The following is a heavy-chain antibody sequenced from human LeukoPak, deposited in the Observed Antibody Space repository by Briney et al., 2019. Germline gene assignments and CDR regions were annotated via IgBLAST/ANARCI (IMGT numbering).Heavy chain of an antibody. CDR2: ISSGSSYI. J-gene: IGHJ4*02. D-gene: IGHD3-16*01. CDR1: GFTFSSYS. CDR3: ARDHSDYVWGSYGGLNYFDY. V-gene: IGHV3-21*01. Sequence: GGSLRLSCAASGFTFSSYSMNWVRQAPGKGLEWVSSISSGSSYIYYADSVKGRFTISRDNAKNSLYLQMNSLRAEDTAVYYCARDHSDYVWGSYGGLNYFDYWGQGTLVTVSS.